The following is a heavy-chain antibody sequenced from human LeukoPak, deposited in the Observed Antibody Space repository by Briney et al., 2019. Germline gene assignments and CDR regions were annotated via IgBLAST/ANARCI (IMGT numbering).Heavy chain of an antibody. CDR1: GGSISSYY. Sequence: PSETLSLTCTVSGGSISSYYWSWIRQPPGKGLEWIGYIYYSGSTNYNPSLKSRVTISVDTSKNQFSLKLSSVTAADTAVYYCARALHDYGDYRFDYWGQGTLVTVSS. V-gene: IGHV4-59*01. CDR2: IYYSGST. J-gene: IGHJ4*02. CDR3: ARALHDYGDYRFDY. D-gene: IGHD4-17*01.